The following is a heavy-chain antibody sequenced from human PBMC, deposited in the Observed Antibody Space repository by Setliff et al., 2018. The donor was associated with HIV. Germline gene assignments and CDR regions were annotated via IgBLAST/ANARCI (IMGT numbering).Heavy chain of an antibody. D-gene: IGHD2-2*01. CDR2: VYPGDSNT. V-gene: IGHV5-51*01. CDR1: GYSFTSYW. CDR3: ARHLGLPDATDYMDV. Sequence: GESLKISCKGSGYSFTSYWIGWVRQMPGKGLEWMGIVYPGDSNTRYSPSFQGQVTIPADQSVSTAYLQWSSLKASDNAMYYCARHLGLPDATDYMDVWGKGTTVTVSS. J-gene: IGHJ6*03.